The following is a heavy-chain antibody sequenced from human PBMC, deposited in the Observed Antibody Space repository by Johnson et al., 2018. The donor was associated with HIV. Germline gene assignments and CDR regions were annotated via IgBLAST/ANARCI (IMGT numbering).Heavy chain of an antibody. J-gene: IGHJ3*02. CDR1: GFTFSNYW. V-gene: IGHV3-7*05. CDR3: ARYGANFDAFDI. Sequence: MQLVESGGGLVQPGGSLRRSCAAPGFTFSNYWMTWVRQAPGKGLEWVANIKHDGSEKYYVDSVKGRFTISRDNAKNSLYLQMNSLRAEDTAVYYCARYGANFDAFDIWGQVTMVTVS. D-gene: IGHD4-23*01. CDR2: IKHDGSEK.